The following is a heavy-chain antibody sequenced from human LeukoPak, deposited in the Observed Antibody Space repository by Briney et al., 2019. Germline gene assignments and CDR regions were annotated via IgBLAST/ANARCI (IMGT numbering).Heavy chain of an antibody. Sequence: PGGSLRLSCAASGFTFSSYAMHWVRQAPGKGLEWVAVISYDGSNKYYADSVKGRFTISRDNSKNTLYLQMNSLRAEHTAVYYCARGEDGELSFDYWGQGTLVTVSS. CDR2: ISYDGSNK. D-gene: IGHD3-16*02. J-gene: IGHJ4*02. CDR1: GFTFSSYA. CDR3: ARGEDGELSFDY. V-gene: IGHV3-30-3*01.